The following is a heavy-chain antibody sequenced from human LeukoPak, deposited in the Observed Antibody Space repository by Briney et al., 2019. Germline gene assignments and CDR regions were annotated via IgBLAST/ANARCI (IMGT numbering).Heavy chain of an antibody. J-gene: IGHJ4*02. D-gene: IGHD3-3*01. CDR2: TSGSGGST. Sequence: GGSLRLPCAASGFTFSSYAMSWVRQAPGKGLEWFSATSGSGGSTYYADSVKGRFTISRDNSKNTLYLQMNSLRAEDTAVYYCAKDRAYDFWSGYCHFDYWGQGTLVTVSS. CDR1: GFTFSSYA. V-gene: IGHV3-23*01. CDR3: AKDRAYDFWSGYCHFDY.